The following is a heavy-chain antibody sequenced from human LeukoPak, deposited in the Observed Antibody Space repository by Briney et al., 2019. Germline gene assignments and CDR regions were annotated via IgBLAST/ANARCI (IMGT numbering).Heavy chain of an antibody. D-gene: IGHD3-10*01. CDR1: GGTFSSYA. CDR3: ARGSYGSGGRYFDY. J-gene: IGHJ4*02. V-gene: IGHV1-69*13. Sequence: ASVKVSCKASGGTFSSYAISWVRQAPGQGLEWMGGIIPIFGTANYAQKFQGRVTITADESTSTAYMELSSLRSEDTAVYYCARGSYGSGGRYFDYWGQGTLVTVSS. CDR2: IIPIFGTA.